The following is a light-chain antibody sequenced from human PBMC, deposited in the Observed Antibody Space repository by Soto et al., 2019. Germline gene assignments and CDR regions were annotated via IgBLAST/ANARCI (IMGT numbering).Light chain of an antibody. CDR2: GAS. CDR3: QQYGSAPQPIT. J-gene: IGKJ5*01. V-gene: IGKV3-20*01. Sequence: EIVLTQSPGTLSLSPGERATLSCRASQSVLSRNLAWYQQKPGQAPRLLIYGASSRATGIPDRFSGSGSGTDFTLTISRLEPEDFAVYYCQQYGSAPQPITFGQGTRLEIK. CDR1: QSVLSRN.